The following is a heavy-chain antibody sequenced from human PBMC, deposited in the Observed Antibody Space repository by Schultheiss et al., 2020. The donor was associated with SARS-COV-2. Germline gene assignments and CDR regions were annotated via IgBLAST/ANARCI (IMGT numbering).Heavy chain of an antibody. CDR3: ARVPRRVVCSSTSCYAYYMDV. CDR2: ISSSSSYI. Sequence: GGSLRLSCAASGFTFSSYSMNWVRQAPGKGLEWVSSISSSSSYIYYADSVKGRFTISRDNAKNSLYLQMNSLRAEDTAVYYCARVPRRVVCSSTSCYAYYMDVWGKGTTVTVSS. D-gene: IGHD2-2*01. J-gene: IGHJ6*03. CDR1: GFTFSSYS. V-gene: IGHV3-21*01.